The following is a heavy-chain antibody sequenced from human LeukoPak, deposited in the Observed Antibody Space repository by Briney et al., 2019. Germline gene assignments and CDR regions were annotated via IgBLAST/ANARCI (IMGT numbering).Heavy chain of an antibody. CDR3: ARDRVVGATPYLDY. CDR2: IIPIFGTA. Sequence: SVKVSCKASGGTFSSYAISWVRQAPGQGLEWMGGIIPIFGTANYAQKFQGRVTITADESTSTAYMELSSLRSEDTAVYYCARDRVVGATPYLDYWGQGTLVTVSS. V-gene: IGHV1-69*13. J-gene: IGHJ4*02. D-gene: IGHD1-26*01. CDR1: GGTFSSYA.